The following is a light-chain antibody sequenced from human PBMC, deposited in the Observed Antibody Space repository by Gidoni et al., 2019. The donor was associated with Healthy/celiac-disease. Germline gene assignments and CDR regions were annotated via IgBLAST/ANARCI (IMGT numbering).Light chain of an antibody. Sequence: DIQMTQYPSTLSASVGDRVTITCRASQSISSWLAWYQQKPGKAPKLLIYKASSLESGVPSRFSGSGSGTEFTLTISSLQPDDFATYYCQQYNSYPHTFGGGTKVEIK. J-gene: IGKJ4*01. CDR2: KAS. V-gene: IGKV1-5*03. CDR1: QSISSW. CDR3: QQYNSYPHT.